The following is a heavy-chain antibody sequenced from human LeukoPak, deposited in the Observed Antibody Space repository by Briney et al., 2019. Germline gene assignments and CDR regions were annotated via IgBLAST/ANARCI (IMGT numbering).Heavy chain of an antibody. CDR1: RYTFTDYY. CDR3: ARVHFYDSSGYSLINP. Sequence: ASVKVSCKASRYTFTDYYMHWVRQAPGQGLEWMGWINPNSGGTNYAQKFQGRVTMTRDTSISTAYMELSRLKSDDTAVYYCARVHFYDSSGYSLINPWGQGTLVTVSS. D-gene: IGHD3-22*01. J-gene: IGHJ4*02. V-gene: IGHV1-2*02. CDR2: INPNSGGT.